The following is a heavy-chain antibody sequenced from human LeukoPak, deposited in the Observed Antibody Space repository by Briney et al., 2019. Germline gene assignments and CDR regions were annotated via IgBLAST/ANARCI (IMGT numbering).Heavy chain of an antibody. CDR1: GFTFSDYY. CDR3: ARDKQWLVLDY. D-gene: IGHD6-19*01. Sequence: PGGSLRLSCAASGFTFSDYYMSWIRPAPGEGGEWVSYISSSGSTIYYADSVKGRFTISRDNAKNSLYLQMNSLRAEDTAVYYCARDKQWLVLDYWGQGTLVTVSS. J-gene: IGHJ4*02. CDR2: ISSSGSTI. V-gene: IGHV3-11*01.